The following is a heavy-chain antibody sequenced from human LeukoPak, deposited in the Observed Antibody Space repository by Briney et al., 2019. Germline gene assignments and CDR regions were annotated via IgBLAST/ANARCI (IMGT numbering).Heavy chain of an antibody. V-gene: IGHV4-38-2*02. Sequence: SETLSLTCTVSGYSISSGYYWGWIRQPPGKGLEWIGSIYHSGSTYYNPSLKSRVTISVDTSKNQFSLKLSSVTAADTAVYYCARYYGSGRDSDHWGQGTLVTVSS. D-gene: IGHD3-10*01. CDR3: ARYYGSGRDSDH. J-gene: IGHJ5*02. CDR1: GYSISSGYY. CDR2: IYHSGST.